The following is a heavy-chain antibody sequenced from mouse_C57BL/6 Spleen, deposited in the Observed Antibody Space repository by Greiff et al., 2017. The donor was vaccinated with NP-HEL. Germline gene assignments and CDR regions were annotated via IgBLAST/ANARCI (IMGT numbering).Heavy chain of an antibody. Sequence: VQLKESGGGLVKPGGSLKLSCAASGFTFSDYGMHWVRQAPEKGLEWVAYISSGSSTIYYADTVKGRFTISRDNAKNTLFLQMTSLRSEDTAMYYCAKVMNYYGSSSYAMDYWGQGTSVTVSS. CDR2: ISSGSSTI. V-gene: IGHV5-17*01. D-gene: IGHD1-1*01. CDR3: AKVMNYYGSSSYAMDY. CDR1: GFTFSDYG. J-gene: IGHJ4*01.